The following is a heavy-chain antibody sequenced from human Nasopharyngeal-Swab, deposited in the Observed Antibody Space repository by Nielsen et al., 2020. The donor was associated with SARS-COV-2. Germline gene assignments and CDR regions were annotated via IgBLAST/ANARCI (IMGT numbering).Heavy chain of an antibody. V-gene: IGHV4-34*01. D-gene: IGHD3-22*01. CDR2: ISRSGRT. J-gene: IGHJ4*02. CDR3: ARQGVPIRGWFKDYDRTAYEY. CDR1: GGSFSGYY. Sequence: SETLSLICAVYGGSFSGYYWSWIRQSPGKGLEWIGEISRSGRTNYNPSLNSRVTISLDTSKNQFSLKVTSVTAADTAVYYCARQGVPIRGWFKDYDRTAYEYWGQGTLVTVSS.